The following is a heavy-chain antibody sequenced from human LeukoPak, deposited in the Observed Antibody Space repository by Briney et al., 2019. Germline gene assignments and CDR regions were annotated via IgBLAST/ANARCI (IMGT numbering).Heavy chain of an antibody. J-gene: IGHJ5*02. Sequence: ASVKVSCKSSGYTFTTYHMHWVRQAPGQGLEWVGMIDTSDGNTNYAQKFQGRVTMTRDTSTSTVYMELSSLRSEDTAVYYCATERSGGTWFDPWDQGTLVTVSS. CDR2: IDTSDGNT. D-gene: IGHD2-15*01. CDR1: GYTFTTYH. V-gene: IGHV1-46*01. CDR3: ATERSGGTWFDP.